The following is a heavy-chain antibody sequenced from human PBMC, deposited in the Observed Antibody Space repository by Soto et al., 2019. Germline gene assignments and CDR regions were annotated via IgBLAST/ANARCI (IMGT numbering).Heavy chain of an antibody. D-gene: IGHD3-3*01. CDR3: ARQGDFWSGYFGNCFDY. J-gene: IGHJ4*02. V-gene: IGHV5-51*01. CDR1: GYSFTSYW. CDR2: IYPGDSDT. Sequence: PGEPLKISCKGSGYSFTSYWIGWVRQMPGKGLEWMGIIYPGDSDTRYSPSFQGQVTISADKSISTAYLQWSSLKASDTAMYYCARQGDFWSGYFGNCFDYWGQGTLVTVSS.